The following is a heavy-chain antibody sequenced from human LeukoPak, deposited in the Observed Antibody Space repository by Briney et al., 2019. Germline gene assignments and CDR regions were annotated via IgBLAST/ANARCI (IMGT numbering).Heavy chain of an antibody. J-gene: IGHJ4*02. D-gene: IGHD4-23*01. CDR3: ARGRPHGNDY. Sequence: GGSLRLSCAASGFTFSSYWMNWVRQAPGKGLVWVSRIASDGSSTTYADSVKGRYSISRDNAKNTLYLQMNSLRVEDTAVYYCARGRPHGNDYWGQGTLVTVSS. CDR1: GFTFSSYW. CDR2: IASDGSST. V-gene: IGHV3-74*01.